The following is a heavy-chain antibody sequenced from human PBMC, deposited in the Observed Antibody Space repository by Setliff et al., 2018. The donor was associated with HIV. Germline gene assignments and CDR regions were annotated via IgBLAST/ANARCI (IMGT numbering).Heavy chain of an antibody. CDR2: IYYSGST. Sequence: SETLSLTCTVSGDSITSGGYFWSWIRQHPGKGLEWIGYIYYSGSTNYNPSLKSRVTISVDTSKNQLSLRLSSVTAADTAVYYCARQVGNKVLFDSWGQGTLVTVSS. J-gene: IGHJ4*02. D-gene: IGHD7-27*01. V-gene: IGHV4-61*08. CDR1: GDSITSGGYF. CDR3: ARQVGNKVLFDS.